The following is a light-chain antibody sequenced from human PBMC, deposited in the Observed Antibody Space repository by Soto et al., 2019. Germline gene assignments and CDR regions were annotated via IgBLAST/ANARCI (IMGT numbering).Light chain of an antibody. Sequence: EIGWRQYATKLVLTPWGKAALSRRASQSVSSYLAWYQQKPGQAPRLLIYDASNRATGIPTRISGSGSGTEFTLTISSLQSEDFAVYNCQQSNCWPLTWGGGTKVDI. CDR3: QQSNCWPLT. J-gene: IGKJ4*01. V-gene: IGKV3-11*01. CDR1: QSVSSY. CDR2: DAS.